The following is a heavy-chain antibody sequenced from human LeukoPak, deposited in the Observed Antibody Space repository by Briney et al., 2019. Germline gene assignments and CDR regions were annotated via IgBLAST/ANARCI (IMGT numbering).Heavy chain of an antibody. CDR2: IFWDDDK. CDR3: VHYQLTFFDY. J-gene: IGHJ4*02. Sequence: SGPTLVKPTQTLTLACTFSGFSLSNTREAVGWVRQPPGKALEWPALIFWDDDKRYSPSLRSRLTITKDTSNNQVVLTLTNVDPVDTGTYYCVHYQLTFFDYWGQGALVTVSS. CDR1: GFSLSNTREA. V-gene: IGHV2-5*02. D-gene: IGHD5-24*01.